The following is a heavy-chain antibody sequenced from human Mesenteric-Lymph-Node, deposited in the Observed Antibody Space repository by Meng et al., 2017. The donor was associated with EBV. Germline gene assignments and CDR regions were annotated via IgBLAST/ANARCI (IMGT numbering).Heavy chain of an antibody. CDR2: IYHSGST. J-gene: IGHJ4*02. CDR3: ARHSGYGSDFDY. V-gene: IGHV4-59*01. CDR1: GGSMNSYY. Sequence: QGPLRESGPGLVKASDALSRVCTVSGGSMNSYYWRWIRQPPGKGLEWIGYIYHSGSTNYNPSFNSRVTISADTSKNQFSLKLSSVTAADTAMYYCARHSGYGSDFDYWGQGTLVTVSS. D-gene: IGHD5-12*01.